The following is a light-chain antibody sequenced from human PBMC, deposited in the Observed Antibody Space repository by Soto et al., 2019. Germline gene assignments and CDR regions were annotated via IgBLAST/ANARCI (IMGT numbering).Light chain of an antibody. Sequence: ALTQPASVSGSPGQSITISCTRTSNDFGTYYFVSWYQQHPDKAPKLIIYDATKRPSGVSSRFSGSKSGNTASLTISGLQPEDEAHYYCCSYATYNMILGGGTKLTVL. J-gene: IGLJ2*01. CDR1: SNDFGTYYF. V-gene: IGLV2-23*01. CDR2: DAT. CDR3: CSYATYNMI.